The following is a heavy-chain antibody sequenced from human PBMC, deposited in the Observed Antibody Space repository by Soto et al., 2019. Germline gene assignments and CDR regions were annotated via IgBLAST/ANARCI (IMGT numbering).Heavy chain of an antibody. J-gene: IGHJ5*02. V-gene: IGHV4-31*03. CDR3: AGMRTTGVGRVRWFDP. CDR1: GGSISSGGYY. Sequence: SETLSLTCTVSGGSISSGGYYWSWIRQHPGKGLEWIGYIYYSGSTYYNPTLKGRVTISGVTSKNQFSLKLSSVTAADTAAYYWAGMRTTGVGRVRWFDPWGQGTLVTVSS. CDR2: IYYSGST. D-gene: IGHD3-10*01.